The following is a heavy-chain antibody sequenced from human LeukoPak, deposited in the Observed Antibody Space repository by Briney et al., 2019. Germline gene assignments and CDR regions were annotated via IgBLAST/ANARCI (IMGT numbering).Heavy chain of an antibody. CDR3: ARGQYNYGRDWFDP. CDR2: ISAYNGNT. Sequence: ASVKVSCKASGYTFTSYDISWVRQAPGQGLEWMGWISAYNGNTNSAQKLQGRVTMTTDTSTNTAYMELRSLRSDDTAVYYCARGQYNYGRDWFDPWGQGTLVTVSS. D-gene: IGHD5-24*01. J-gene: IGHJ5*02. V-gene: IGHV1-18*01. CDR1: GYTFTSYD.